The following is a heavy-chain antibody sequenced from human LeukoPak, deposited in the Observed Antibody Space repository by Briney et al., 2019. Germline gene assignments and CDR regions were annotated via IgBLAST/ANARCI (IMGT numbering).Heavy chain of an antibody. CDR2: IYTGGGT. J-gene: IGHJ4*02. CDR3: TRSGYRHPYYFES. D-gene: IGHD3-22*01. V-gene: IGHV3-53*01. Sequence: GGSLRLSCAVSGFSVRTTYMSWVRQAPGKGLEWVSVIYTGGGTDYADSVKGRFTISRDNSKNTLSLQMNSLRAEDTAIYYCTRSGYRHPYYFESWGQGTLVTVSS. CDR1: GFSVRTTY.